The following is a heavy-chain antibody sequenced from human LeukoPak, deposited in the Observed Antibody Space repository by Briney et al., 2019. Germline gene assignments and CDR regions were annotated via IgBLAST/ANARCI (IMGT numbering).Heavy chain of an antibody. CDR1: GFSVSSDY. V-gene: IGHV3-53*01. Sequence: PGGSLRLSCAASGFSVSSDYMTWVRQAPGKGLEWVSVIYSGGSTYYADSVKGRFTISRDNSKNTLYLQMNNVRVEDTAVYFCARYYTALNYWGQGTLVTASS. D-gene: IGHD1-26*01. CDR2: IYSGGST. CDR3: ARYYTALNY. J-gene: IGHJ4*02.